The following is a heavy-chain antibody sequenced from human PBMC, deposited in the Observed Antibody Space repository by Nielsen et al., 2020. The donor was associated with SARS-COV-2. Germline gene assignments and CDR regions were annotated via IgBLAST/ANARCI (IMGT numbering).Heavy chain of an antibody. Sequence: GGSLRLSCAASGFTFSSYWMSWVRQAPGKGLEWVSHMSSSGGTIYYADSVKGRFTISRDNAKNSIYLQMNSLRAEDTAVYYCRGWLATFDIWGQGTLVTVSS. V-gene: IGHV3-48*04. D-gene: IGHD3-22*01. CDR2: MSSSGGTI. J-gene: IGHJ3*02. CDR1: GFTFSSYW. CDR3: RGWLATFDI.